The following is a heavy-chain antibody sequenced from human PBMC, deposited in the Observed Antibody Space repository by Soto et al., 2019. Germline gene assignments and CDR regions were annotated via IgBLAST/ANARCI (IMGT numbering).Heavy chain of an antibody. CDR2: INHSGST. CDR1: GGSFSGYY. Sequence: QVQLQQWGAGLLKPSETLSLTCTVYGGSFSGYYWSWIRQPPGKGLEWIGEINHSGSTNYNPSLKSRVTLSVDPSKNQFSLKLSSVTAADTAVYYCARKRNKGAAAIGYWGQGTLVTVYS. D-gene: IGHD6-13*01. V-gene: IGHV4-34*01. CDR3: ARKRNKGAAAIGY. J-gene: IGHJ4*02.